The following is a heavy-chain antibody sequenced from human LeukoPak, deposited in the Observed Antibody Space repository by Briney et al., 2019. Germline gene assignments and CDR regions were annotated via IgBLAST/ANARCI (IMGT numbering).Heavy chain of an antibody. CDR2: ISAYNGNT. CDR1: GYTFTSYG. D-gene: IGHD2-15*01. V-gene: IGHV1-18*04. CDR3: ARVGEDCSGGSCPDY. J-gene: IGHJ4*02. Sequence: ASVKVSCKASGYTFTSYGISWVRQAPGQGLEWMGWISAYNGNTNYAQKLQGRVTMTTDTSTSTAYRELRSLRSDDTAVYYCARVGEDCSGGSCPDYWGQGTLVTVSS.